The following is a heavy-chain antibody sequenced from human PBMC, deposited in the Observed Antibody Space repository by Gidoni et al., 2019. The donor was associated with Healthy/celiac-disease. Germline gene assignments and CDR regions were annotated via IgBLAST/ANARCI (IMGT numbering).Heavy chain of an antibody. CDR3: ARGLRPPTAYYYYYGMDV. CDR2: INHSART. D-gene: IGHD2-21*02. Sequence: QVQLQQWGAGLLKPSETLSLTCAVYGGSFSGYYWSWIRQTPGTGLEWIGEINHSARTNYNPSLKSRVTISVDTSKNQFSLKLSSVTAADTAVYYCARGLRPPTAYYYYYGMDVWGQGTTVTVSS. V-gene: IGHV4-34*01. CDR1: GGSFSGYY. J-gene: IGHJ6*02.